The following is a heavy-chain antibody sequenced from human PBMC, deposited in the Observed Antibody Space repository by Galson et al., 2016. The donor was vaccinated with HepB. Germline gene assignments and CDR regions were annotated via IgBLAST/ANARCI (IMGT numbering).Heavy chain of an antibody. CDR2: IRSKANSYAT. CDR3: TTGEAIVGAAYMRDAFDI. CDR1: GFTFSSYA. D-gene: IGHD2-15*01. V-gene: IGHV3-73*01. Sequence: SLRLSCAASGFTFSSYAMHWVRQAPGKGLEWVGRIRSKANSYATAYGASVKGRFTISRDDSENTAYLQMNSLKAEDTAVYYCTTGEAIVGAAYMRDAFDIWGPGTMVTVSS. J-gene: IGHJ3*02.